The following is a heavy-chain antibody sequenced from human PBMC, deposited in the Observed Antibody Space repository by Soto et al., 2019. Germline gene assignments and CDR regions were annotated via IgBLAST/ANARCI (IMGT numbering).Heavy chain of an antibody. CDR3: ARERPDLIWSGYYSSYYYYMDV. CDR1: GGSFSGYY. J-gene: IGHJ6*03. D-gene: IGHD3-3*01. Sequence: SETLSLTCAVYGGSFSGYYWSWIRQPPGKGLEWIGEINHSGSTNYNPSLKSRVTISVDTSKNQFSLKLSSVTAADTAVYYCARERPDLIWSGYYSSYYYYMDVWGKGTTVTVSS. CDR2: INHSGST. V-gene: IGHV4-34*01.